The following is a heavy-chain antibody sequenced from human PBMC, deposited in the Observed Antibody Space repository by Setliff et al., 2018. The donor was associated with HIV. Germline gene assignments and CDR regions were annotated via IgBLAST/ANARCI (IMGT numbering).Heavy chain of an antibody. CDR3: ARDAPLAVAGTDYYYGMDV. V-gene: IGHV4-31*03. CDR2: IYYSGST. J-gene: IGHJ6*02. CDR1: GGSISSGSYY. D-gene: IGHD6-19*01. Sequence: PSETLSLTCTVSGGSISSGSYYWSWIRQHPGKGLEWIGYIYYSGSTYYNPSLKSRVTISVDTSKNQFSLKLSSVTAADTAVYYCARDAPLAVAGTDYYYGMDVWGQGTTVTVSS.